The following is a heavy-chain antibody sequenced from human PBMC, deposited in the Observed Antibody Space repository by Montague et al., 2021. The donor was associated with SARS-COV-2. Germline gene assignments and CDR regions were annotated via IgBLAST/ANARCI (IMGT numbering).Heavy chain of an antibody. CDR3: ARAQMSVTEYYPDY. V-gene: IGHV4-39*01. CDR1: GGSILSSTHY. J-gene: IGHJ4*02. CDR2: IYDSGTT. Sequence: SETLSLTCSVSGGSILSSTHYCAWIRQPPGIILEWIGTIYDSGTTLYPPSLNSRITMSVDTSDNQFSLQLNSVSATDTAIYYCARAQMSVTEYYPDYWGQGIMVTVSS. D-gene: IGHD2/OR15-2a*01.